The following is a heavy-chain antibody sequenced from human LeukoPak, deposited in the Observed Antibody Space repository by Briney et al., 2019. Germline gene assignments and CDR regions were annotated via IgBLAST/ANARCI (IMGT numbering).Heavy chain of an antibody. V-gene: IGHV3-66*01. D-gene: IGHD5-24*01. Sequence: GGSLRLSCAASGITVSSNYMSWVRQAPGKGLEWVSILHSGGSTYYADSVKGGFTISRDNSRNTLYLQMNSLRAEDTAVYYCASRDKGYYYGMDVWGQGTTVTVSS. J-gene: IGHJ6*02. CDR1: GITVSSNY. CDR3: ASRDKGYYYGMDV. CDR2: LHSGGST.